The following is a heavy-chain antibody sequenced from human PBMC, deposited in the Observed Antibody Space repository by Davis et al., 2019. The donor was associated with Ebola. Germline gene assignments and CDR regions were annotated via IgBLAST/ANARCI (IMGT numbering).Heavy chain of an antibody. V-gene: IGHV3-23*01. CDR2: ISGVGYNT. Sequence: PGGSLRLSCAASGFTFSSYAMNWVRQAPGKGLEWVSAISGVGYNTYYADSVKGRFTISRENSKNTLYLQMNSLSADDTAVYYCATCGFCVSTSGFDYWGQGTLGTVSS. CDR3: ATCGFCVSTSGFDY. J-gene: IGHJ4*02. D-gene: IGHD2-2*01. CDR1: GFTFSSYA.